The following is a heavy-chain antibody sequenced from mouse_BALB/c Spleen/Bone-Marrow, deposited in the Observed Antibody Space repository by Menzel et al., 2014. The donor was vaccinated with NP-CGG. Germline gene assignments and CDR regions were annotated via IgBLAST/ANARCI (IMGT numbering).Heavy chain of an antibody. V-gene: IGHV5-15*02. D-gene: IGHD1-1*01. CDR3: ARALAYGSSFDY. J-gene: IGHJ2*01. Sequence: EVKLLESGGGLVQPGGSRKLSCAASGFTFSDYGMAWVRQAPGKGPEWVAFISNLAYSIYYTDTVTGRFTISRENAKNTLYLEMSSLRSEDTAMCYCARALAYGSSFDYWGQGTTLTVSS. CDR1: GFTFSDYG. CDR2: ISNLAYSI.